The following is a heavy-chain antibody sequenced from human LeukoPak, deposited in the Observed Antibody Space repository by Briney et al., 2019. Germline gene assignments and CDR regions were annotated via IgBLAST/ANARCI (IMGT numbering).Heavy chain of an antibody. J-gene: IGHJ4*02. D-gene: IGHD4-17*01. CDR3: ARLSGASFATAFDY. Sequence: SVKVSCKASGGTFSSYAISWVRQAPGQGLEWMGGIIPIFGAANYAQKFQGRVTITADESTSAAYMELSSLRSEDTAVYYCARLSGASFATAFDYWGQGTLVTVSS. CDR2: IIPIFGAA. V-gene: IGHV1-69*13. CDR1: GGTFSSYA.